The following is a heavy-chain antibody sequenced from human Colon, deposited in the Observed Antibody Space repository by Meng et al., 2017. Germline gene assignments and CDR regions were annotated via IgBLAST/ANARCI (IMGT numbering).Heavy chain of an antibody. V-gene: IGHV3-33*01. CDR3: ARDDDRNDNALDM. CDR2: IWSHGNNQ. CDR1: GFAFSNYG. J-gene: IGHJ3*02. D-gene: IGHD1-1*01. Sequence: GESLKISCAPSGFAFSNYGMHWVRQAPGKGLEWVALIWSHGNNQVYADSVKGRFTISRDNSKNTLFLQMNGLTVEDTAVYYCARDDDRNDNALDMWGQGTMVTVSS.